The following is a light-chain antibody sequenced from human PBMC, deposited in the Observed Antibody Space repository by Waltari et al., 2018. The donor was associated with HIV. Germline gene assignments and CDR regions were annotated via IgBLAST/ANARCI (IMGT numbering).Light chain of an antibody. J-gene: IGKJ2*01. CDR3: QQYYSTPRT. CDR1: QSVLYSSNNKNY. Sequence: DIVMTQSPDSLAVSLGERVTINCKSSQSVLYSSNNKNYLAWYQQKPGQPPKLLIYWASTRESGVPDRFSGSGSGTDFTRTISSLQAEDVAVYYCQQYYSTPRTFGQGTKLEIK. V-gene: IGKV4-1*01. CDR2: WAS.